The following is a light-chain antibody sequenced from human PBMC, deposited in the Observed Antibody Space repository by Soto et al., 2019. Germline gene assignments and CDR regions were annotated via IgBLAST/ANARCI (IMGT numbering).Light chain of an antibody. CDR1: QSVSNNY. CDR2: GAS. CDR3: QQYAASPRT. Sequence: VLTQSPGTLSLSPRERATLSCRASQSVSNNYLAWYQHKPGQAPRLLSYGASNRAPGIPDRFSGSGSGPDFTLTISRLEPEDFAVYYCQQYAASPRTFGQGTLVEVK. J-gene: IGKJ1*01. V-gene: IGKV3-20*01.